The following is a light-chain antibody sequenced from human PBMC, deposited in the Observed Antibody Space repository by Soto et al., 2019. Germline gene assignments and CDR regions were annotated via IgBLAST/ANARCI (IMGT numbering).Light chain of an antibody. CDR3: QHYSNWPPT. Sequence: EMVMTQSPATLSVSPGERVTLSCRASESVHSNLSWYQQKPGQGPSLLIYYASTRVTSVPDRLRGSGSGTEFTLTISSLQSEDFVVYYCQHYSNWPPTFGQGTKVEIK. J-gene: IGKJ1*01. CDR2: YAS. V-gene: IGKV3-15*01. CDR1: ESVHSN.